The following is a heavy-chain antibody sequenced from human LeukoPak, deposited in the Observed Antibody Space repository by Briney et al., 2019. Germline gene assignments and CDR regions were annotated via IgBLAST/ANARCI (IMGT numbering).Heavy chain of an antibody. Sequence: PGGSLRLSCAASGFTFDDYAMHWVRQAPGKGLEWVSLISGDGGSTYYADSVKGRFTISRDNGKNSLYLQMNSLRTEDTALYYCAKDTLTTVTTRVYDAFDIWGQGTMVTVSS. D-gene: IGHD4-17*01. V-gene: IGHV3-43*02. J-gene: IGHJ3*02. CDR2: ISGDGGST. CDR1: GFTFDDYA. CDR3: AKDTLTTVTTRVYDAFDI.